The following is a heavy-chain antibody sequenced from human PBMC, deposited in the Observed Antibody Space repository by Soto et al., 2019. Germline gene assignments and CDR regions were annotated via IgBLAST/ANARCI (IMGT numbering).Heavy chain of an antibody. Sequence: QVQLVQSGAEVNKPESSVKVSCKAPGGTFSTYAISWVRQAPGQGLEWMGGIIPMFGTANYAQRFQDRVTITADESTTTVYMELSSRRSEDTAVYFCASGIQLWLRRINNGYSGWGQGTLVTVSS. V-gene: IGHV1-69*12. CDR3: ASGIQLWLRRINNGYSG. J-gene: IGHJ4*02. CDR2: IIPMFGTA. CDR1: GGTFSTYA. D-gene: IGHD5-18*01.